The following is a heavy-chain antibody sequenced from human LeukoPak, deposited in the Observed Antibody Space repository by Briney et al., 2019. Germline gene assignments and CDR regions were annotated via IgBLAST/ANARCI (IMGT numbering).Heavy chain of an antibody. CDR1: GVSISTYY. D-gene: IGHD3-22*01. V-gene: IGHV4-59*01. J-gene: IGHJ4*02. CDR2: IYYSGST. CDR3: ARAAWHDSSGYDGRGDYFDY. Sequence: SETLSLTCTVSGVSISTYYWSWIRQPPGKGLEWIGYIYYSGSTNYNPSLKSRVTISIDTSKNQFSLKLTSVTAADTAVYYCARAAWHDSSGYDGRGDYFDYWGQGTLVTVSS.